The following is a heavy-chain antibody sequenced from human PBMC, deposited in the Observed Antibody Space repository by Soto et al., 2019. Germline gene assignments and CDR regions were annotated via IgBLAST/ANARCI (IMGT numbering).Heavy chain of an antibody. D-gene: IGHD2-21*01. CDR1: CGSINVGGCY. CDR3: ARETVRGKDSEAFDI. Sequence: SETLSLTCTVSCGSINVGGCYWSWIRLHPGTGLEWIGHIYYAGSTNYNPSLESRLTISLDTSKNQFSLKPMSVTAADTAVYNCARETVRGKDSEAFDIWGQGTMVTVSS. CDR2: IYYAGST. J-gene: IGHJ3*02. V-gene: IGHV4-31*03.